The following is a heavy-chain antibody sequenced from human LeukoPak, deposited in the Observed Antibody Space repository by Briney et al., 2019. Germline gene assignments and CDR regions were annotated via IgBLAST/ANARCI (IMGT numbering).Heavy chain of an antibody. J-gene: IGHJ6*02. CDR1: GYTFTSYG. CDR3: VRHIKPAGPWDGMDV. CDR2: ISAYNSNK. D-gene: IGHD1-26*01. V-gene: IGHV1-18*04. Sequence: GASVKVSCKASGYTFTSYGISWVRQAPGQGLEWVAWISAYNSNKNSAEKFQGRVTMTIDISTSTAYMELRSLKSDDTAVYYCVRHIKPAGPWDGMDVWGQGTTVIVSS.